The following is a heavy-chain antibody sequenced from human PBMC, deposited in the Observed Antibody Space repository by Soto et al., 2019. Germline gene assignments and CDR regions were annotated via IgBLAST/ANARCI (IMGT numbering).Heavy chain of an antibody. Sequence: ASVKVSCKVSGYTVTSYFIHWVRQAPGQGLEWIGVINPGAGGRSYAQKLQGRVTITADKSTSTAYMELSSLRSEDTAVYYCAREGRYVHFDYWGQGTLVTVS. D-gene: IGHD1-26*01. CDR2: INPGAGGR. CDR3: AREGRYVHFDY. J-gene: IGHJ4*02. CDR1: GYTVTSYF. V-gene: IGHV1-46*04.